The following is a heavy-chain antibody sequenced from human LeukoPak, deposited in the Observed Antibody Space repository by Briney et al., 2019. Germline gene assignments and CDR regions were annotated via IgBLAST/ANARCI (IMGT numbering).Heavy chain of an antibody. CDR2: IIPIFGTA. V-gene: IGHV1-69*13. J-gene: IGHJ4*02. CDR1: GYTFTGYY. Sequence: SVKVSCKASGYTFTGYYIHWVRQAPGQGLEWMGGIIPIFGTANYAQKFQGRVTITADESTSTAYMELSSLRSEDTAVYYCARDWNYGLGFFDYWGQGTLVTVSS. CDR3: ARDWNYGLGFFDY. D-gene: IGHD1-7*01.